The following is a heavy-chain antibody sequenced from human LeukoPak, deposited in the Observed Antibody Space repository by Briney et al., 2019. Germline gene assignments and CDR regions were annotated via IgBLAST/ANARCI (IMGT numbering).Heavy chain of an antibody. CDR3: ARDRAWELLTFDF. D-gene: IGHD4-23*01. J-gene: IGHJ4*02. Sequence: ASVKVSFKSSGYTFSIYYLHWVRQAPGQGLEWVGVINPSNGATSYARRFQGRLTMTRDTSTGTVHMELSSLTSEDTAVYYCARDRAWELLTFDFWGQGTLVTVSS. CDR2: INPSNGAT. V-gene: IGHV1-46*01. CDR1: GYTFSIYY.